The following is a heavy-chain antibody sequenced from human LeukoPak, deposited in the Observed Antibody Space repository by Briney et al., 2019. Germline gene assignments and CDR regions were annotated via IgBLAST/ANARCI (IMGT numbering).Heavy chain of an antibody. CDR1: GFTFRSYW. CDR2: VIRDGSFT. J-gene: IGHJ4*02. D-gene: IGHD3-3*02. CDR3: VRDGDDFIFDY. Sequence: GGSLRLSCAASGFTFRSYWMHWVRQAPGKGLEWVSRVIRDGSFTNYADSVEGRFTISRDNAKNTLYLQMSSLRAEDTAVYFCVRDGDDFIFDYWGQGSLVTVSS. V-gene: IGHV3-74*01.